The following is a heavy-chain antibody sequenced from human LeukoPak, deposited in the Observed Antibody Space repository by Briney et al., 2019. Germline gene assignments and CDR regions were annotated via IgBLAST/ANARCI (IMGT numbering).Heavy chain of an antibody. Sequence: PGGSLRLSCAASGFTFSSYGMHWVRQAPGKGLEWVAFIRYDGSNKYYADSVKGRFTISRDNAKNSLYLQMNSLRAEDTAVYYCARGPLYSSSWYNWFDPWGQGTLVTVSS. CDR1: GFTFSSYG. D-gene: IGHD6-13*01. J-gene: IGHJ5*02. CDR3: ARGPLYSSSWYNWFDP. CDR2: IRYDGSNK. V-gene: IGHV3-30*02.